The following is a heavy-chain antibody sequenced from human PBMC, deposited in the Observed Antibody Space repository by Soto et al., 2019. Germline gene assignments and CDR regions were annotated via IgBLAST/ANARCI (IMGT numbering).Heavy chain of an antibody. CDR3: ARDVRYYYDSSGPNDAFAI. CDR1: GFTFSSYA. Sequence: QVQLVESGGGVVQPGRSLRLSCAASGFTFSSYAMHWVRQAPGKGLEWVAVISYDGSNKYYADSLKGRFTISRDNSKNTLYLQMNSLRAEDTAVYYCARDVRYYYDSSGPNDAFAIWGQGTTVTVSS. V-gene: IGHV3-30-3*01. CDR2: ISYDGSNK. D-gene: IGHD3-22*01. J-gene: IGHJ3*02.